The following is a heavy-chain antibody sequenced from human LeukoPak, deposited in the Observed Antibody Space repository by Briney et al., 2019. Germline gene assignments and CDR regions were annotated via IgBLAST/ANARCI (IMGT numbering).Heavy chain of an antibody. CDR3: AKHGGSGYANNWLDL. Sequence: GVTLRLSCAASRFIFSGYAMTWVRQAPGKGLEWVSGISGSGSHTFYADSVKGRFTISRDNSKNALYLQMNSLRAEDTAVYYCAKHGGSGYANNWLDLWGQGTLVIVSS. CDR2: ISGSGSHT. D-gene: IGHD3-22*01. CDR1: RFIFSGYA. J-gene: IGHJ5*02. V-gene: IGHV3-23*01.